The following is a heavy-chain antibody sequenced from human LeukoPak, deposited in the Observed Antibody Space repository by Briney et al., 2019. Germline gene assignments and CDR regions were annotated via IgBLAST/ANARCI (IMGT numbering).Heavy chain of an antibody. D-gene: IGHD3-3*01. CDR1: GFTFTIFG. CDR3: ARTYDFGRGPPGDAFDN. J-gene: IGHJ3*02. V-gene: IGHV3-48*01. Sequence: GGSLRLSCAASGFTFTIFGFNWVRQTPGKVPEWVSYIDARSGITYYADSVQGRFTISRDNAQESVFLQMNSLRADDTAVYYCARTYDFGRGPPGDAFDNWGPGTLVTVSS. CDR2: IDARSGIT.